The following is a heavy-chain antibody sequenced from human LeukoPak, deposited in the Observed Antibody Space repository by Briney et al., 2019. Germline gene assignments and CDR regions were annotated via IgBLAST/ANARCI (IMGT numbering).Heavy chain of an antibody. Sequence: GGSLRLSCAASGFTFSSYWMNWVRQAPGKGLEWVANIKQDGSEKYYVDSVKGRFTISRDNAKNSLYLQMNSLRAEDTAVYYCARELLGHGYNSGDFDYWGQGTLVTVSS. D-gene: IGHD5-24*01. CDR1: GFTFSSYW. J-gene: IGHJ4*02. CDR3: ARELLGHGYNSGDFDY. V-gene: IGHV3-7*01. CDR2: IKQDGSEK.